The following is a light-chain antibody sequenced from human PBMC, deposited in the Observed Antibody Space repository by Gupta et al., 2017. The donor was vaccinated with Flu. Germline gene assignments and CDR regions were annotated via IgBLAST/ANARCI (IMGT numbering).Light chain of an antibody. CDR3: SSYAGTNNVV. Sequence: SVTISCTGTSSDVGSYNYVCWYQQHPGRAPKIMIYEVTKRPAGVPDRFSGSKSGNTASLTISGLQAEDEAHYYCSSYAGTNNVVFGGGTKVTVL. CDR1: SSDVGSYNY. J-gene: IGLJ2*01. CDR2: EVT. V-gene: IGLV2-8*01.